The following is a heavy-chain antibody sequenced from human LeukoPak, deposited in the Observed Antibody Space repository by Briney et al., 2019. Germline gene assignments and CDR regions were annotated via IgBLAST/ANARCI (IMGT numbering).Heavy chain of an antibody. Sequence: GASVKVSCKASGYTFTTYDMHWVRQAPGQGLEWMGIINPSGGTTNYAQNFQGRVTMTRDTSTTTVYMELSSLRSEDTAVYYCARGRPGSGWSFDYWGQGTLVTVSS. V-gene: IGHV1-46*01. CDR2: INPSGGTT. D-gene: IGHD6-19*01. J-gene: IGHJ4*02. CDR1: GYTFTTYD. CDR3: ARGRPGSGWSFDY.